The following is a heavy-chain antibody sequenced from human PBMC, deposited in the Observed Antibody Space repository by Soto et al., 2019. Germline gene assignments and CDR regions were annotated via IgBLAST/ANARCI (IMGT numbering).Heavy chain of an antibody. CDR1: GGSISSGDYY. CDR3: ATFRVRSWGVGPDY. V-gene: IGHV4-30-4*01. CDR2: IYYSGST. J-gene: IGHJ4*02. Sequence: QVQLQESGPGLVKPSQTLSLTCTVSGGSISSGDYYWSWIRQPPGKGLEWIGYIYYSGSTYYNPSLKSRVTLSVATSTNQFALKLSSVTAADTAVYYCATFRVRSWGVGPDYWGQGTLVTVSS. D-gene: IGHD3-10*01.